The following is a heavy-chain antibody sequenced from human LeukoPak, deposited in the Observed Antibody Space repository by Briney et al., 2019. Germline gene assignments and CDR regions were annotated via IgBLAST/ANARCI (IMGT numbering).Heavy chain of an antibody. Sequence: SETLSLTCTVSGGSISSGAYYWGWIRQPPEKGLEWIGSVYYSGSTYYNPSLKSRVTIAVDTSKNQFSLKLSSVTAADTAVYYCARRNYYDSSGRWWYFDYWGQGTLVTVSS. D-gene: IGHD3-22*01. V-gene: IGHV4-39*01. CDR2: VYYSGST. CDR3: ARRNYYDSSGRWWYFDY. J-gene: IGHJ4*02. CDR1: GGSISSGAYY.